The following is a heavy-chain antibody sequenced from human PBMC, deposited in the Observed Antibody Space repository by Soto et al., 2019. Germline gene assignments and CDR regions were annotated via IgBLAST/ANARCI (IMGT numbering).Heavy chain of an antibody. J-gene: IGHJ6*04. CDR3: ARVLVVLLFWEWFAGRMDG. CDR1: GGSISSYY. D-gene: IGHD3-3*01. V-gene: IGHV4-59*01. Sequence: PSETLSLTCPVSGGSISSYYWSWLRQPPGKGLEWIGYIYYSGSTNYNPSLKSRVTISVDTSKNQFSLKLSSVTAADTAVYYCARVLVVLLFWEWFAGRMDGWGKGSTVTVSS. CDR2: IYYSGST.